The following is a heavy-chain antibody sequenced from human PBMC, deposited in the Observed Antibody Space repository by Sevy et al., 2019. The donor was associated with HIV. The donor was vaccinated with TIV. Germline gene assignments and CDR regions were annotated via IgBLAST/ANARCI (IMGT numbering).Heavy chain of an antibody. Sequence: GGSLRLSCAASGFTFNTYAMSWVRRAPERGLEWVSGITGSGDSTDYVDSVKGRFTISRDNSKDTLYLQMNSLRAEDTAVYYCTSHGGSYPRHYIDYWGQGTLVTVSS. V-gene: IGHV3-23*01. CDR2: ITGSGDST. CDR1: GFTFNTYA. J-gene: IGHJ4*02. D-gene: IGHD1-26*01. CDR3: TSHGGSYPRHYIDY.